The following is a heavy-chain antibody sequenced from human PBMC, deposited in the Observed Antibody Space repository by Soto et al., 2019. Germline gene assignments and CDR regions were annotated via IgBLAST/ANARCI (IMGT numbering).Heavy chain of an antibody. CDR3: ARGAYCSSTSCYPSTFDY. J-gene: IGHJ4*02. Sequence: QLQLQESGPGLVKPSETLSLTCTVSGGSISSSSYYWGWIRQPPGKGLEWIGSIYYSGSTYYNPSLHSRVTISVDTSKNQFSLKLSSVTAADTAVYYCARGAYCSSTSCYPSTFDYWGQGTLVTVSS. CDR1: GGSISSSSYY. CDR2: IYYSGST. D-gene: IGHD2-2*01. V-gene: IGHV4-39*01.